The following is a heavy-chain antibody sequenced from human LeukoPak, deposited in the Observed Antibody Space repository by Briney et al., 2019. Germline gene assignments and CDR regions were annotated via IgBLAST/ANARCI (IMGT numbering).Heavy chain of an antibody. V-gene: IGHV3-74*01. CDR3: AKESYYSGSGITH. CDR1: GFTFSSHW. J-gene: IGHJ4*02. D-gene: IGHD3-10*01. CDR2: IKDDGSHT. Sequence: GGSLRLSCAASGFTFSSHWMHWVRQAPGKGLEWVSRIKDDGSHTNYADSVKGRFTISRDNAKNSLYLQMNSLRAEDTAFYYCAKESYYSGSGITHWGQGTLVTVSS.